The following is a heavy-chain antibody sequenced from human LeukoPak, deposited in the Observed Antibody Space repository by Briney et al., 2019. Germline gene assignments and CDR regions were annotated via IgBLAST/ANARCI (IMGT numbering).Heavy chain of an antibody. CDR2: ISYDGSNK. CDR3: ARAPRRYYYDSSGGDY. CDR1: GFTFSSYA. Sequence: PGRSLRLSCAASGFTFSSYAMHWVRQAPGKGLEWVAVISYDGSNKYYAYSVKGRFTISRDNSKNTLYLQMNSLRAEDTAVYYCARAPRRYYYDSSGGDYWGQGTLVTVSS. V-gene: IGHV3-30-3*01. D-gene: IGHD3-22*01. J-gene: IGHJ4*02.